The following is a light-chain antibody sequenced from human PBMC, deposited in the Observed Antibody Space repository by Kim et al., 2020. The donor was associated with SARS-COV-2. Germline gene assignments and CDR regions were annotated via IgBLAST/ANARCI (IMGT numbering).Light chain of an antibody. CDR2: EVT. V-gene: IGLV2-23*02. CDR3: CSFAGSSTLV. Sequence: GQSITISCPGTSGDIGSYNLVSWYQQHPGKAPKLMIYEVTKRPSGLSNRFSGSKSGYTASLTISGLQAEDEAAYYCCSFAGSSTLVFGGGTQLTVL. J-gene: IGLJ2*01. CDR1: SGDIGSYNL.